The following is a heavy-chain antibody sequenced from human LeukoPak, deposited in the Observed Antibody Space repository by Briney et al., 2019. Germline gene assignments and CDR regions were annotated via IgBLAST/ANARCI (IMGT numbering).Heavy chain of an antibody. CDR2: ISYDGSNK. CDR1: GSTFSSYG. Sequence: GGSLRLSCAASGSTFSSYGMHWVRQAPGKGLEWVAVISYDGSNKYYADSVKGRFTISRDNSKNTLYLQMNSLRAEDTAVYYCAKDLRPWLLFPFDYWGQGTLVTVSS. J-gene: IGHJ4*02. CDR3: AKDLRPWLLFPFDY. V-gene: IGHV3-30*18. D-gene: IGHD3-9*01.